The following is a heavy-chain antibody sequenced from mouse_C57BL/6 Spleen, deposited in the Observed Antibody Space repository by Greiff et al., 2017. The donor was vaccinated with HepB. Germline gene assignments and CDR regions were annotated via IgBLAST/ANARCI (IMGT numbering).Heavy chain of an antibody. Sequence: ESGPGLVKPSQSLSLTCSVTGYSITSGYYWNWIRQFPGNKLEWMGYISYDGSNNYNPSLKNRISITRDTSKNQFFLKLNSVTTEDTATYYCAREGVTTVVDAMDYWGQGTSVTVSS. CDR3: AREGVTTVVDAMDY. J-gene: IGHJ4*01. CDR1: GYSITSGYY. V-gene: IGHV3-6*01. D-gene: IGHD1-1*01. CDR2: ISYDGSN.